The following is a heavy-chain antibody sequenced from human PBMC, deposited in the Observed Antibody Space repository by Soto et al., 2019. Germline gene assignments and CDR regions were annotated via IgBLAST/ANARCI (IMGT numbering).Heavy chain of an antibody. D-gene: IGHD3-10*01. V-gene: IGHV3-21*01. CDR1: GFTFSSYS. Sequence: EVQLVESGGGLVQPGRSLRLSCAASGFTFSSYSMNWVRQAPGKGLEWVSSISSSSSYIYYADSVKGRFTISRDNAKNSLYLQMNSLRAEDTAVYYCARDPGSGGFDPWGQGTLVTVSS. CDR3: ARDPGSGGFDP. CDR2: ISSSSSYI. J-gene: IGHJ5*02.